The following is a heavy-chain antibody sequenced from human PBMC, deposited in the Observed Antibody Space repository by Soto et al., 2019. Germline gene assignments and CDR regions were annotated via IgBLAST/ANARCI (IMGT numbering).Heavy chain of an antibody. CDR2: INHSGST. CDR1: GGSFSGYY. V-gene: IGHV4-34*01. D-gene: IGHD6-19*01. Sequence: SETLSLTCAVYGGSFSGYYWSWIRQPPGKGLEWIGEINHSGSTNYNPSLKSRVTISVDTSKNQFSLKLSSVTAADTAVYYCARGGIAVAGTWYYYYGMDVWGQGTAVTVSS. J-gene: IGHJ6*02. CDR3: ARGGIAVAGTWYYYYGMDV.